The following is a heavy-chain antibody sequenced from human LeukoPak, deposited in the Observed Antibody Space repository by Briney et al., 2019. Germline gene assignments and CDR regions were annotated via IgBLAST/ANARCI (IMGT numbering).Heavy chain of an antibody. CDR3: ARDHSSSWSAFDY. V-gene: IGHV3-30-3*01. CDR1: GFSFSSYA. D-gene: IGHD6-13*01. CDR2: ISYDGSNK. Sequence: PGGSLRLSCAASGFSFSSYAMQWVRQAPGKGLEGVAVISYDGSNKYYADSVKGRFTISRDNSKNTLYLQMNSLRAEDTAVYYCARDHSSSWSAFDYWGQGTLVTVSS. J-gene: IGHJ4*02.